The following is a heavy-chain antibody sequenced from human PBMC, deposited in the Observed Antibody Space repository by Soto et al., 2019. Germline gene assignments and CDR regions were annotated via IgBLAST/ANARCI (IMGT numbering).Heavy chain of an antibody. CDR2: IRGDDGTT. V-gene: IGHV3-23*01. Sequence: EVQLLESGGGLVQPGGSLRLSCAASGFTFSTYAMNWVRQAPGKGLEWVSGIRGDDGTTFYADSVKGRFTISRDNSKNTMYLQLTSLRAEDTAVYYCAKLSVAAPGISWGENWGQGTLVTVSS. J-gene: IGHJ4*02. CDR3: AKLSVAAPGISWGEN. D-gene: IGHD6-13*01. CDR1: GFTFSTYA.